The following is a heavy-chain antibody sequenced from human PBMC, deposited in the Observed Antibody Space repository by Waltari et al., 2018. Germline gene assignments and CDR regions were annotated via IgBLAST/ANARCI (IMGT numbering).Heavy chain of an antibody. CDR1: GFTVSSNY. D-gene: IGHD3-10*01. CDR3: AREKTMVRGVRGWFDP. CDR2: IYSGGRT. V-gene: IGHV3-53*02. J-gene: IGHJ5*02. Sequence: EVQLVETGGGLIQPGGSLRLSCAASGFTVSSNYMSWVRQAPGKVLEWVSVIYSGGRTYYADAVKGRFTISRDNSKNTLYLQMTSLRAEDTAVYYCAREKTMVRGVRGWFDPWGQGTLVTVSS.